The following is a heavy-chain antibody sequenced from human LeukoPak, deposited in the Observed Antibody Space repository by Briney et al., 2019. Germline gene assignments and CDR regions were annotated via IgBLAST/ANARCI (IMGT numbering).Heavy chain of an antibody. CDR1: GGSFSGYY. CDR2: INHSGST. Sequence: SETLSLTCAVYGGSFSGYYWSWIRQPPGKGLEWIGEINHSGSTNYNPSLKSRVTISVDTSKNQFSLKLSSVTAADTAVYHCAAVIAAAGTPPPIWGQGTMVTVSS. V-gene: IGHV4-34*01. CDR3: AAVIAAAGTPPPI. J-gene: IGHJ3*02. D-gene: IGHD6-13*01.